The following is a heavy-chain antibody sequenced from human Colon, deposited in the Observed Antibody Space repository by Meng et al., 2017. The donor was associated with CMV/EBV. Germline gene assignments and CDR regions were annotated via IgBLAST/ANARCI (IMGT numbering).Heavy chain of an antibody. Sequence: GSLRLSCAASGFIFEDYAMHWVRQVPGKGLEWVSLIDWDGGNTYYADAVKGRFTISRDNSKDSLYLQMNSLRVEDTALYYCAKDLTAYYHTTGGADFSGMDVWGLGTTVTVSS. CDR1: GFIFEDYA. CDR3: AKDLTAYYHTTGGADFSGMDV. D-gene: IGHD3-9*01. J-gene: IGHJ6*02. CDR2: IDWDGGNT. V-gene: IGHV3-43D*03.